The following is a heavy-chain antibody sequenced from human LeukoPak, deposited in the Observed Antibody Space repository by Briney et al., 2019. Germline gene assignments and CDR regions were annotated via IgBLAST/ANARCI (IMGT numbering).Heavy chain of an antibody. CDR3: ARGGQWLRPFDY. Sequence: SETLSLTCAVYGGSFSGYYWSWIRQPPGKGPEWIGEINHSGSTNYNPSLKSRVTISVDTSKNQFSLKLSSVTAADTAVYYCARGGQWLRPFDYWGQGTLVTVSS. CDR1: GGSFSGYY. D-gene: IGHD5-12*01. V-gene: IGHV4-34*01. J-gene: IGHJ4*02. CDR2: INHSGST.